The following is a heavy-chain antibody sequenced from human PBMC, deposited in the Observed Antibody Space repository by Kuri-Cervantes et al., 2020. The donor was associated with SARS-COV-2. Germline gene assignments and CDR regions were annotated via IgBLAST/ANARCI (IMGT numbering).Heavy chain of an antibody. CDR3: ASAPESGPYYYYYGMDV. D-gene: IGHD6-25*01. CDR2: IIPIFGTA. Sequence: SVKVSCKASGGTFSSYAISWVRQAPGQGLEWMGGIIPIFGTANYAQKFQGRVTITADKSTSTAYMELSSLRSEDTAVYYCASAPESGPYYYYYGMDVWGQGTTVTVSS. J-gene: IGHJ6*02. V-gene: IGHV1-69*06. CDR1: GGTFSSYA.